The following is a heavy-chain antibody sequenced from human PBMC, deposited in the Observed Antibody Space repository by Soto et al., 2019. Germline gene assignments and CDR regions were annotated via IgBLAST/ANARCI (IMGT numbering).Heavy chain of an antibody. Sequence: QITLKESGPTLVKPTQTLTLTCTFSGFSVSTSGVGVAWIRQPPEKALEWLALIYWDDDKRYSPFLQSRVTITKDTSKNQVVLTMTNMDPVDTATYYCAHTGGRGAGMDVWGQGTTVTVSS. CDR3: AHTGGRGAGMDV. D-gene: IGHD2-15*01. CDR1: GFSVSTSGVG. V-gene: IGHV2-5*02. J-gene: IGHJ6*02. CDR2: IYWDDDK.